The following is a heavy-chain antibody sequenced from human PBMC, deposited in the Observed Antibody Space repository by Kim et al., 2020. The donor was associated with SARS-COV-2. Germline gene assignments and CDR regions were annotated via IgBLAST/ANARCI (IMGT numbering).Heavy chain of an antibody. V-gene: IGHV3-23*01. Sequence: GRFTISGENSKNTLYLQMNSLRAEDTAVYYCAKRRYCSSTSCPFSYYFDYWGQGTLVTVSS. D-gene: IGHD2-2*01. J-gene: IGHJ4*02. CDR3: AKRRYCSSTSCPFSYYFDY.